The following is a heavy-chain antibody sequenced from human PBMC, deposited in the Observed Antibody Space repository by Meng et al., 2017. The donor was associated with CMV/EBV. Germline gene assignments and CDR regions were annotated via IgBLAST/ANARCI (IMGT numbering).Heavy chain of an antibody. CDR2: IIPILGIA. CDR1: GYTFTSYT. D-gene: IGHD1-26*01. V-gene: IGHV1-69*02. CDR3: ARVVPLVGASYGSDY. Sequence: SVKVSCKASGYTFTSYTISWVRQAPGQGLEWMGRIIPILGIANYAQKFQGRVTITADKSTSTAYMELSSLRSEDTAVYYCARVVPLVGASYGSDYWGQGTLVTVSS. J-gene: IGHJ4*02.